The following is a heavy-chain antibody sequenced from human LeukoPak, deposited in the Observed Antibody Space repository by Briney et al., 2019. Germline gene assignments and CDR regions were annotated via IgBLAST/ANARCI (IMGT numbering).Heavy chain of an antibody. CDR1: GYTFTGYY. CDR2: INPNSAGT. D-gene: IGHD2-15*01. CDR3: ARDPSVVAAIYYYYGMDV. Sequence: ASVKVSCKASGYTFTGYYMHWMRQAPGQGLEWMGWINPNSAGTNYAEKFQGRVPMARDTSISTAYMELSRLRSDDTAVYYCARDPSVVAAIYYYYGMDVWGQGTTVTVSS. V-gene: IGHV1-2*02. J-gene: IGHJ6*02.